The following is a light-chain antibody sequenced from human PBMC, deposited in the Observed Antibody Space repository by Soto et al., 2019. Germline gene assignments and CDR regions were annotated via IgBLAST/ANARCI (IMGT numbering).Light chain of an antibody. V-gene: IGLV2-23*02. Sequence: QSALTQPASVSGSPGQSITISCTGTNSDVGHYNLVSWYQQCPGKAPKLMIFEVNKRPSGVSNRFSGSKSGNTASLTISGLQAEDEADYYCCSYAGGPWVFGGGTQLTVL. J-gene: IGLJ3*02. CDR2: EVN. CDR1: NSDVGHYNL. CDR3: CSYAGGPWV.